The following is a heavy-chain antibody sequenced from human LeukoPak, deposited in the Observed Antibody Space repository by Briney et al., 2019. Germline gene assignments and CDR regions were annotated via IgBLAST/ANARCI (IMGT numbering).Heavy chain of an antibody. CDR1: GFTLRSYA. J-gene: IGHJ4*02. CDR2: ISYDGSNN. V-gene: IGHV3-30*01. Sequence: PGGSLRLSCAASGFTLRSYAMPWVRQAQGKGLEGVAVISYDGSNNYYADSVKGRFTISRDNSKNTLYLQMNSLRAEDTAVYYCARGAIVATITLGYWGQGTLVTVSS. CDR3: ARGAIVATITLGY. D-gene: IGHD5-12*01.